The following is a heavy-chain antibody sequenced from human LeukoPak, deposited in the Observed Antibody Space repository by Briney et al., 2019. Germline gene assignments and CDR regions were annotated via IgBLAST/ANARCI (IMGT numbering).Heavy chain of an antibody. D-gene: IGHD6-13*01. Sequence: GSLRLSCAASGFTFSSYWMHWVRQAPGKGLVWVSRINSDGSSTSYADSVKGRFTISRDNAKNTLYLQMNSLRAEDTAVYYCARGGIAAAGTRDWGQGTLVTVSS. CDR2: INSDGSST. CDR1: GFTFSSYW. V-gene: IGHV3-74*01. J-gene: IGHJ4*02. CDR3: ARGGIAAAGTRD.